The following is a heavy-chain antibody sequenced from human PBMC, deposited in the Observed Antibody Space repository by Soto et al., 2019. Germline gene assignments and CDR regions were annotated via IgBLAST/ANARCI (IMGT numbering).Heavy chain of an antibody. CDR2: VSYTGST. CDR1: GGSIRSYY. CDR3: ARLSVDLNDYWSLDP. V-gene: IGHV4-59*13. J-gene: IGHJ5*02. D-gene: IGHD1-1*01. Sequence: QVQLQESGPGLVKPSETLPLTCTDSGGSIRSYYWSWIRQPPGKGLEWIGYVSYTGSTYYNPSLQSRFTISLGTSMNRFSLKVASVTAADTAVYYCARLSVDLNDYWSLDPWGQGTLVTVSS.